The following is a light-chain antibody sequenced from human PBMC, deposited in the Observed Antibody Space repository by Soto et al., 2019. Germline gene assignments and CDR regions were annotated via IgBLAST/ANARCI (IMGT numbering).Light chain of an antibody. J-gene: IGKJ3*01. CDR1: QSVSNY. CDR3: QHYSTSAFT. Sequence: EIVLTQSPGTLSLSPRERATLSCRASQSVSNYLVWYRQRPGQAPRLLIHGASIRATGIPDRFSGSGSGTDFTLTISRLEPEDFAVYYCQHYSTSAFTFGPGTKVDIK. CDR2: GAS. V-gene: IGKV3-20*01.